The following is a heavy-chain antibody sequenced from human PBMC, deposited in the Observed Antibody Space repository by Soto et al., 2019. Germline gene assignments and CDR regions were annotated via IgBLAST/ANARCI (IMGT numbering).Heavy chain of an antibody. CDR1: GFTFSSYW. CDR3: AKGPRFLEWHSLNMDV. Sequence: PGGSLRLSCAASGFTFSSYWMNWVRQAPGKGLEWVANMKEDANEKYYVDSVKGRFTISRDNAKNSLYLQMNSLRAEDTAVYYCAKGPRFLEWHSLNMDVWGKGTTVTVSS. J-gene: IGHJ6*03. D-gene: IGHD3-3*01. CDR2: MKEDANEK. V-gene: IGHV3-7*03.